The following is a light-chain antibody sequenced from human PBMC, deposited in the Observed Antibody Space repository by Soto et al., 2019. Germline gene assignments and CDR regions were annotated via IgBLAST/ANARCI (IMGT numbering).Light chain of an antibody. CDR1: SAVSSIY. J-gene: IGKJ4*01. V-gene: IGKV3-20*01. Sequence: ETVLTQSPGTLSLSPGERATLSCRASSAVSSIYLAWYQQKPGQAPSLLIYGASSRATGIPDRFSGSGSGTDFTLTISRLEPEDFAVYYCQQYGSSLLTFGGGTKVDIK. CDR3: QQYGSSLLT. CDR2: GAS.